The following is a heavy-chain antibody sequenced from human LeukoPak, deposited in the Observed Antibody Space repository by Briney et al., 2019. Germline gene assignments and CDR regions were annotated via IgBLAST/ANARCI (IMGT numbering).Heavy chain of an antibody. J-gene: IGHJ4*02. D-gene: IGHD6-25*01. V-gene: IGHV3-30-3*01. CDR2: ISYVGSNK. CDR3: ARDSLTAAVGYFDY. Sequence: GGSLRLSCAASGFTFSSYAMHWVRQAPGKGLEWVAVISYVGSNKYYADSVKGRFTISRDNSKNTPYLQMNSLRAEDTAVYYCARDSLTAAVGYFDYWGQGTLVTVSS. CDR1: GFTFSSYA.